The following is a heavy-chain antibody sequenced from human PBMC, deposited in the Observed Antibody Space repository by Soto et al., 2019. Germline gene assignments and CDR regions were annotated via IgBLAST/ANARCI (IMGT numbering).Heavy chain of an antibody. Sequence: QLQLQESGSGLVQPSQTLSLTCTASGGSMSTSDYSWTWIRQPPGGGLEWIGSIYQTGRTYVIPSLKSRVTMSLDKSKNQFSLNLTSVTAADTALYYWAREMTIFGVAPGGGVDVWGQGTTVTVSS. D-gene: IGHD3-3*01. CDR2: IYQTGRT. CDR3: AREMTIFGVAPGGGVDV. J-gene: IGHJ6*02. V-gene: IGHV4-30-2*01. CDR1: GGSMSTSDYS.